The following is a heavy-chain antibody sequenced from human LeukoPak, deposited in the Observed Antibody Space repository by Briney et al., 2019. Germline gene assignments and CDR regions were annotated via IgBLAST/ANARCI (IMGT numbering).Heavy chain of an antibody. Sequence: ASVKVSCKASGGTFSSYEISWVRQAPGQGLEWMGGIIPMFGTAKYAQKFQGRVTITTDKSTSTAYMELSSLRSEDTAVYYCASGTTDIVVVPATLRNYYFDYWGQGTLVTVSS. J-gene: IGHJ4*02. CDR1: GGTFSSYE. CDR2: IIPMFGTA. V-gene: IGHV1-69*05. CDR3: ASGTTDIVVVPATLRNYYFDY. D-gene: IGHD2-2*01.